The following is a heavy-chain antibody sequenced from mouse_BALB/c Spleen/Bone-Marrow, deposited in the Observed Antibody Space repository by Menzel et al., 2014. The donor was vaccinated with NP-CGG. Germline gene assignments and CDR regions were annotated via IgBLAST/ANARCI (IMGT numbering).Heavy chain of an antibody. V-gene: IGHV1-31*01. D-gene: IGHD1-1*01. CDR3: ARGIYYGGYFDY. Sequence: VHVKQPGPELVKPGASVKISCKASGYSFTGCYMHWVKQSHVKSLEWIGRINPYNGATSYNQNFKDKASLTVDKSSSTAYMELHSLTSEDSAVYYCARGIYYGGYFDYWGQGTTLTVSS. J-gene: IGHJ2*01. CDR1: GYSFTGCY. CDR2: INPYNGAT.